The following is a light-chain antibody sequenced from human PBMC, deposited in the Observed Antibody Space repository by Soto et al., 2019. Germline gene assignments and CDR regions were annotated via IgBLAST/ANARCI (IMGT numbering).Light chain of an antibody. CDR2: GAS. CDR3: QHYGSSPR. Sequence: TRSPSTLSVSPGERATLSCRASQSASSNLACYQQRPCQAPRLLIYGASTRATGIPARFSGSGSGTDFTLTISRLEPDDFAVYYCQHYGSSPRFGQGTKVDI. CDR1: QSASSN. J-gene: IGKJ1*01. V-gene: IGKV3-20*01.